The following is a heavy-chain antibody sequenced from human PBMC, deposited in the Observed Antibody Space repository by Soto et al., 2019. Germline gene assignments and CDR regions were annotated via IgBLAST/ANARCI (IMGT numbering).Heavy chain of an antibody. J-gene: IGHJ3*01. Sequence: QVHLVESGGGVVQPGTSLRLSCAASGFSFSNYGMHWVRQAPGKGLEWVAVTWYDGSTTYYADSVRGRFTVSRDNPKNRLYLQMDSLRDEDTAVYFCVRDSEWELTNGFEVWGQGTTVSVSS. CDR2: TWYDGSTT. CDR3: VRDSEWELTNGFEV. V-gene: IGHV3-33*01. CDR1: GFSFSNYG. D-gene: IGHD1-7*01.